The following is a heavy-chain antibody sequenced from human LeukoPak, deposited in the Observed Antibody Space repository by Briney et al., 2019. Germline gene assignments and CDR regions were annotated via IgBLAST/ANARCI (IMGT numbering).Heavy chain of an antibody. J-gene: IGHJ4*02. CDR3: TRDLTGTTWSENDY. D-gene: IGHD6-13*01. CDR1: GLSVRGSY. Sequence: PGGSLRLSCVASGLSVRGSYMSWVRQAPGKGLEWVSVIYSGDRTYYADSAKGRFTISRDTSKNTLYLQMNNLRADDTAMYYCTRDLTGTTWSENDYWGQGTLVTISS. CDR2: IYSGDRT. V-gene: IGHV3-53*01.